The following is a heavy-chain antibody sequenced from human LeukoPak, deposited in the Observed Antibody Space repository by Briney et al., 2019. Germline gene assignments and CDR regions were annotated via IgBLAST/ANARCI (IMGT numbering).Heavy chain of an antibody. J-gene: IGHJ3*02. D-gene: IGHD4/OR15-4a*01. Sequence: PSETLSLTCSVSGGSISTYYWTWIRQPPGKGLEWIGYIYYTGSTNYNPSLKSRATMSVDTSKSQVSLKMTSVTAADTAVYYCARPSIPSGAASALDIWGQGTMLTVSS. CDR3: ARPSIPSGAASALDI. CDR1: GGSISTYY. V-gene: IGHV4-59*08. CDR2: IYYTGST.